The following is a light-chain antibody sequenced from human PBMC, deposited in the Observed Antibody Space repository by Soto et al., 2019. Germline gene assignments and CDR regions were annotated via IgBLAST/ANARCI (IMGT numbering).Light chain of an antibody. CDR3: QQYNSYSRT. J-gene: IGKJ1*01. CDR1: QSISSW. V-gene: IGKV1-5*03. CDR2: KAS. Sequence: DVQMTRSPSTLSASVGDRVTITCRASQSISSWLAWYQQKPGKAPKLLIYKASSLESGVPSRFSGSGSGTEFTLTISSLQPDDFATYYCQQYNSYSRTLGQGTKVDSK.